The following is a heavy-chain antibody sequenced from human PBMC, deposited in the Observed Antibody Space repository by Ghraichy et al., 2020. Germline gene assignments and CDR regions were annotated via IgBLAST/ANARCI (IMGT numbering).Heavy chain of an antibody. CDR3: ARKLGYCSGGSCYSRGGYYYYYGMDV. D-gene: IGHD2-15*01. Sequence: SETLSLTCAVSGGSISSSNWWSWVRQPPGKGLEWIGEIYHSGSTNYNPSLKSRVTISVDKSKNQFSLKLSSVTAADTAVYYCARKLGYCSGGSCYSRGGYYYYYGMDVWGQGTTVTVSS. CDR1: GGSISSSNW. CDR2: IYHSGST. V-gene: IGHV4-4*02. J-gene: IGHJ6*02.